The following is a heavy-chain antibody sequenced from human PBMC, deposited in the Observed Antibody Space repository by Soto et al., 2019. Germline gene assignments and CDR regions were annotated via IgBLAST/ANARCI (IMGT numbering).Heavy chain of an antibody. V-gene: IGHV4-59*01. D-gene: IGHD3-22*01. CDR3: AREDYYDSSGYYQPGY. CDR2: IYYSGST. J-gene: IGHJ4*02. Sequence: GKGLEWIGYIYYSGSTNYNPSLKSRVTISVDTSKNQFSLKLSSVTAADTAVYYCAREDYYDSSGYYQPGYWGQGTLVSVSS.